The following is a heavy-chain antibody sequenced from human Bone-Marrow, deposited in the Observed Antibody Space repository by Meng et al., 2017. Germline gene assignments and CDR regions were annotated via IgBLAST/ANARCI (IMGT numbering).Heavy chain of an antibody. CDR2: IYPGDSDT. V-gene: IGHV5-51*01. Sequence: GESLKISCKGSGYSFTGYWIGWVRQMPGKGLEWMGIIYPGDSDTRYSPSFQGQVTISADTSITTAYLQWSSLKASDTAMYYCARPSPSGWYDSMSGYYFDSWGQGTLVTVSS. CDR3: ARPSPSGWYDSMSGYYFDS. D-gene: IGHD6-19*01. CDR1: GYSFTGYW. J-gene: IGHJ4*02.